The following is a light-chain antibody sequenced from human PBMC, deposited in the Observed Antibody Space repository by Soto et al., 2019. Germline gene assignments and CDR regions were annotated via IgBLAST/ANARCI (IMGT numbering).Light chain of an antibody. Sequence: QSALTQPASVSGSPGQSITISCTGTSGDIGTYNLVSWYQQHPGRAPKLIIFEVNKRPSGVSNRFSASKSGSTASLAISGLQAEDEADYDCCSYAGRSTVICGGGTKLTVL. CDR1: SGDIGTYNL. CDR3: CSYAGRSTVI. CDR2: EVN. J-gene: IGLJ2*01. V-gene: IGLV2-23*02.